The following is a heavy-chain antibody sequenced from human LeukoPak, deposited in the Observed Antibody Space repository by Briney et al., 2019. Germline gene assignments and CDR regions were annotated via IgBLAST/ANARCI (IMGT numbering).Heavy chain of an antibody. CDR3: ARGGQHYCSSTSCRSLVKSKVFDY. CDR1: GGSISSYY. CDR2: IYTSGST. Sequence: KPSETLSLTCTVSGGSISSYYWSWIRQPAGKGLEWIGRIYTSGSTNYNPSLKSRVTMSVDTSKNQFSLKLSSVTAADTAVYYCARGGQHYCSSTSCRSLVKSKVFDYWGQGTLVTVSS. D-gene: IGHD2-2*01. J-gene: IGHJ4*02. V-gene: IGHV4-4*07.